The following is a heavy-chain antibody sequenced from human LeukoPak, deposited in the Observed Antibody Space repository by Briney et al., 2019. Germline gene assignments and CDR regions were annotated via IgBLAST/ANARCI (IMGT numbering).Heavy chain of an antibody. CDR3: ARPQEYIAETPHDAFDI. V-gene: IGHV3-11*01. Sequence: RGSLRLSCAAPGFTFSDYYMSWIRQAPGKRLEWVSYISSSGSTIYYADSVKGRFTISRDNAKNSLYLQMNSLRAEDAAVYYCARPQEYIAETPHDAFDIWGQGTMVTVSS. CDR1: GFTFSDYY. CDR2: ISSSGSTI. J-gene: IGHJ3*02. D-gene: IGHD6-13*01.